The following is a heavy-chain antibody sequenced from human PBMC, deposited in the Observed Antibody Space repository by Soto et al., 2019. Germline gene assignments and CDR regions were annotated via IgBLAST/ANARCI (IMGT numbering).Heavy chain of an antibody. CDR2: ISGSGGST. V-gene: IGHV3-23*01. D-gene: IGHD2-2*03. CDR1: GFTFSSYA. Sequence: GGSLRLSCAASGFTFSSYAMSWVRQAPGKGLEWVSAISGSGGSTYYADSVKGRFTISRDNSKNTLLLHVNSLRVEDTALYYCAKTEKVGYCSSTTCRYFDYWGQGTLVTVSS. J-gene: IGHJ4*02. CDR3: AKTEKVGYCSSTTCRYFDY.